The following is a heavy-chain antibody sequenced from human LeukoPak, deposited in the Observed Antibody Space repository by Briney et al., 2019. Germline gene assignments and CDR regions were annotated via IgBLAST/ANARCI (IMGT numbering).Heavy chain of an antibody. CDR3: ARDAVVVVAATVQPQNARHRGFYYYYMDV. V-gene: IGHV4-4*07. CDR1: GGSISSDY. D-gene: IGHD2-15*01. Sequence: SETLSLTCTASGGSISGGSISSDYWSWIRQPAGKGLEWIGRIYISGSTNYNPSLKSRVTMSVDTSKNQFSLKLSSVTAADTAVYYCARDAVVVVAATVQPQNARHRGFYYYYMDVWGKGTTVTISS. CDR2: IYISGST. J-gene: IGHJ6*03.